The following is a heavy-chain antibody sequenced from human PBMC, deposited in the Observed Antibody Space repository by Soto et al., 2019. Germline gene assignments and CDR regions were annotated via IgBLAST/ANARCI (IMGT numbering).Heavy chain of an antibody. V-gene: IGHV1-69*02. CDR1: GGTFSSYT. D-gene: IGHD4-17*01. CDR3: ARGTVGDYDYQYYFDY. CDR2: IIPILGIA. J-gene: IGHJ4*02. Sequence: ASVKVSCKASGGTFSSYTISWVRQAPGQGLEWMGRIIPILGIANYAQKFQGRVTITADKSTSTAYMELSSLRSEDTAVYYCARGTVGDYDYQYYFDYWGQGTLVTVSS.